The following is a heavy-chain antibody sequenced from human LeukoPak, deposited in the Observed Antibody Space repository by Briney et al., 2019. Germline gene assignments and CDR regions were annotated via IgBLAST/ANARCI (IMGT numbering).Heavy chain of an antibody. Sequence: GASVKVSCKASGYTFTGYYIHGLGQAPGQGREWMGWINPNSGGTNYSQRFQGEVTMTRAKSIRPAYMELRRLPSADTAVYYCDRNIWFGESADAFDTWGQGKMVTVSP. D-gene: IGHD3-10*01. CDR1: GYTFTGYY. J-gene: IGHJ3*02. CDR3: DRNIWFGESADAFDT. V-gene: IGHV1-2*02. CDR2: INPNSGGT.